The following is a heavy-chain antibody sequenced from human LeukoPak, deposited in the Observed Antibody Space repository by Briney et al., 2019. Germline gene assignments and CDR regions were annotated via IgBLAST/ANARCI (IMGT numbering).Heavy chain of an antibody. Sequence: PGRSLRLSCAASGISFRSYGMHWVRQAPGKGLEWVTFIWYDASNKYYAECVKGRFTISRDNSRNTVFLQMNSLRAEDTAIYYCATDISTHYFGSWGQGTLVTVSS. D-gene: IGHD3-9*01. CDR1: GISFRSYG. CDR3: ATDISTHYFGS. V-gene: IGHV3-33*01. CDR2: IWYDASNK. J-gene: IGHJ4*02.